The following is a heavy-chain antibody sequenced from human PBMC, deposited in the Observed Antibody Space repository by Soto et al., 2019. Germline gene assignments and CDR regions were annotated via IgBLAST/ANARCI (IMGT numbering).Heavy chain of an antibody. CDR1: GGSISSGGYS. CDR2: IYHSGST. V-gene: IGHV4-30-2*01. J-gene: IGHJ5*02. Sequence: SETLSLTCAVSGGSISSGGYSWSWIRQPPGKGLEWIGYIYHSGSTYYNPSLKSRVTISVDRSKNQFSLKLSSVTAADTAVYYCARGYDSSGIGFDPWGQGTLVTVSS. CDR3: ARGYDSSGIGFDP. D-gene: IGHD3-22*01.